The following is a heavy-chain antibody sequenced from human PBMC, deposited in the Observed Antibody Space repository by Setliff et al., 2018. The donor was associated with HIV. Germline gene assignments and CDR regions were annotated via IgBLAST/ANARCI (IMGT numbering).Heavy chain of an antibody. Sequence: ASVKVSCKALTFLVTGYNIHWVRLAPGHRPEWLGRINPNNGGTDYAQKFQGRVTMSLDTSTNTVYLELKGLTSDDTAVYYCAKPRIFDSFDVWGPGTVVTVSS. V-gene: IGHV1-2*06. CDR1: TFLVTGYN. CDR2: INPNNGGT. D-gene: IGHD2-15*01. CDR3: AKPRIFDSFDV. J-gene: IGHJ3*01.